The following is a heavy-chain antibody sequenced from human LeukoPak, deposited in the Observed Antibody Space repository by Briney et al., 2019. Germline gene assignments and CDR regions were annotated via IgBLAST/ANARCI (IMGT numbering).Heavy chain of an antibody. Sequence: SETLSLTCTVSGGSIRSYYWSWIRQPPGKGLEWIGYMHHSGSTKHNPYLKSRVTISVDTSKSQFSLKLSSVTAADTAVYYCARHAAVEGSSGWSPLWWFDPWGQGTRVTVSS. CDR3: ARHAAVEGSSGWSPLWWFDP. D-gene: IGHD6-19*01. J-gene: IGHJ5*02. CDR2: MHHSGST. V-gene: IGHV4-59*08. CDR1: GGSIRSYY.